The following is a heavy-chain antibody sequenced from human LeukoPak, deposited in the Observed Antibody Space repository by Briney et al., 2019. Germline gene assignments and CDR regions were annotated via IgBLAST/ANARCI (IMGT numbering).Heavy chain of an antibody. CDR2: IYPGDSET. CDR1: GDSFSSYY. Sequence: GESLKISCEGSGDSFSSYYIGWVRQMPGKGLEWMGIIYPGDSETTYSPSCQGQVTISVDKSITTAYLEWSSLKASDTAMYYCVRRSGRFGLDDWGQGTTVTVSS. V-gene: IGHV5-51*01. CDR3: VRRSGRFGLDD. J-gene: IGHJ6*02. D-gene: IGHD3-10*01.